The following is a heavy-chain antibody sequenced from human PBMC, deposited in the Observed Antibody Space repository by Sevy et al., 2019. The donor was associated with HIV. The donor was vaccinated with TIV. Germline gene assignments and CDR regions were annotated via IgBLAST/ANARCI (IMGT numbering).Heavy chain of an antibody. CDR1: GFIFSSYS. CDR3: AGDPVDTPSYYYLYGMDV. Sequence: GGSLRLSCAASGFIFSSYSFHWVRQAPGKGLEWVAVISYDGSNKYYGESVKGRVTISRDNSKNTLYLQVNSLRGDDTAVYYCAGDPVDTPSYYYLYGMDVWGQGTTVTVSS. CDR2: ISYDGSNK. J-gene: IGHJ6*02. D-gene: IGHD5-18*01. V-gene: IGHV3-30-3*01.